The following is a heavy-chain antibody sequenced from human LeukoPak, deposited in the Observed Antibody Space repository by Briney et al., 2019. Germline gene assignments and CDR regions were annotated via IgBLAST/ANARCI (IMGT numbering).Heavy chain of an antibody. CDR3: ARVLQPHYSSSWFDY. V-gene: IGHV1-18*01. D-gene: IGHD6-13*01. Sequence: ASVKVSCKASGGTFSSYAISWARQAPGQGLEWMGWISAYNGNTNYAQKLQGRVTMTTDTSTSTAYTELRSLRSDDTAVYYCARVLQPHYSSSWFDYWGQGTLVTVSS. CDR2: ISAYNGNT. CDR1: GGTFSSYA. J-gene: IGHJ4*02.